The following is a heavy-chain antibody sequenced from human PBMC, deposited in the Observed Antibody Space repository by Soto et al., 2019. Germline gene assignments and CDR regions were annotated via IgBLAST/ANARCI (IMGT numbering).Heavy chain of an antibody. Sequence: ASVKVSCKASGYSFTSNGISWVRQAPGQGLEWMGWVNVDKGSTNYAQKLQGWVTMTRDTSTSTVYMELSRLRSDDTAVYYCARGIGPQWLATGKYYYYGMDVWGQGTTVTVSS. V-gene: IGHV1-18*01. CDR2: VNVDKGST. CDR3: ARGIGPQWLATGKYYYYGMDV. J-gene: IGHJ6*02. D-gene: IGHD6-19*01. CDR1: GYSFTSNG.